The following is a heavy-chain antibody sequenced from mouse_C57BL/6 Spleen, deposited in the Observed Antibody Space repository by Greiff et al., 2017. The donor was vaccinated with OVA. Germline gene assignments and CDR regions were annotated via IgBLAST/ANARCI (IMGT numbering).Heavy chain of an antibody. J-gene: IGHJ1*03. CDR1: GYSFTDYN. D-gene: IGHD1-1*01. V-gene: IGHV1-39*01. CDR2: INPNYGTT. CDR3: ARKGVYYGSSLWYFDV. Sequence: VQLKESGPELVKPGASVKISCKASGYSFTDYNMNWVKQSNGKSLEWIGVINPNYGTTSYNQKFKGKATLTVDQSSSTAYMQLNSLTSEDSAVYYCARKGVYYGSSLWYFDVWGTGTTVTVSS.